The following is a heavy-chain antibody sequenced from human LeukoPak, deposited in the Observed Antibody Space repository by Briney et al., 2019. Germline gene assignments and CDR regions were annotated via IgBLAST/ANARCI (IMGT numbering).Heavy chain of an antibody. Sequence: GGSLKLSCAASGFTFSGSIMHWVRQASGKGLEWVGRIRSTANGYATAYAASVKGRFTISRDDSKNTAYLQMDSLKTEDTAVYYCTGNYYGSGSYADFDYWGQGTLVTVSS. J-gene: IGHJ4*02. CDR2: IRSTANGYAT. CDR1: GFTFSGSI. D-gene: IGHD3-10*01. CDR3: TGNYYGSGSYADFDY. V-gene: IGHV3-73*01.